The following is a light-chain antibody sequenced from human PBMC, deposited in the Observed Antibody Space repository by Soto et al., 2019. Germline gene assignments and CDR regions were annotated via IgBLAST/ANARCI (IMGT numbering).Light chain of an antibody. CDR1: SSDVGGYNY. CDR3: ISETTSVPYV. Sequence: QSALTQPASVSGSPGQSITISCTGTSSDVGGYNYVSWYQQHPGKAPKLMISGVSNRPSGASNRFSGSKSGNTASLTISGHQTDDEADYYCISETTSVPYVFGTGTKVTVL. CDR2: GVS. J-gene: IGLJ1*01. V-gene: IGLV2-14*01.